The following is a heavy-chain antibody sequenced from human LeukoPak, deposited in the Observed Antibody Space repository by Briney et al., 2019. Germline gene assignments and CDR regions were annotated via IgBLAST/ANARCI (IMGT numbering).Heavy chain of an antibody. CDR1: GFTFSSYA. CDR2: IRYDGSNK. D-gene: IGHD2-8*02. J-gene: IGHJ4*02. V-gene: IGHV3-30*02. Sequence: GRSLRLSCAATGFTFSSYAMHCVCQAPGKGLEWVAFIRYDGSNKYYADSVKGRFTISRDNSKNTLYLQMNSLRAEDTAVYYCAKDRLVAIDYWGQGTLVTVSS. CDR3: AKDRLVAIDY.